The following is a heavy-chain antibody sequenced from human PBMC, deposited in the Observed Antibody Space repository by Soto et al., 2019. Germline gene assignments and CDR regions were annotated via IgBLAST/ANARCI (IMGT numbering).Heavy chain of an antibody. CDR3: ARVRGYSGYDLSDY. D-gene: IGHD5-12*01. CDR2: VFYSGST. Sequence: SETLSLTCTVSGGSISHYYWSWIRQPPGKGLEWIGYVFYSGSTNYNPSLKSRVTISVDTSKNQFSLKLSSVTAADTAVYYCARVRGYSGYDLSDYWGQGTLVTVSS. CDR1: GGSISHYY. V-gene: IGHV4-59*01. J-gene: IGHJ4*02.